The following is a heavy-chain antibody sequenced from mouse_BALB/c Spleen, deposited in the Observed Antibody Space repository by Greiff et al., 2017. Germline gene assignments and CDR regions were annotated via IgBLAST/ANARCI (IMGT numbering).Heavy chain of an antibody. D-gene: IGHD1-1*01. J-gene: IGHJ4*01. V-gene: IGHV5-17*02. CDR3: ARSESPYYYGSSYRYAMDY. CDR1: GFTFSSFG. Sequence: VQLKESGGGLVQPGGSRKLSCAASGFTFSSFGMHWVRQAPEKGLEWVAYISSGSSTIYYADTVKGRFTISRDNPKNTLFLQMTSLRSEDTAMYYCARSESPYYYGSSYRYAMDYWGQGTSVTVSS. CDR2: ISSGSSTI.